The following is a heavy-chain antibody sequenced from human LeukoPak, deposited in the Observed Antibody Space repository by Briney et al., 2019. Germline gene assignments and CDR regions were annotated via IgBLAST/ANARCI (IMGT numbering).Heavy chain of an antibody. CDR2: IYYSGST. D-gene: IGHD6-13*01. CDR1: GGSISSYY. J-gene: IGHJ4*02. CDR3: AGGIAGDY. V-gene: IGHV4-59*01. Sequence: SETLSLTCTVSGGSISSYYWSWIRQPPGKGLEWIGYIYYSGSTNYNPSLKSRVTISVDTSKNQFSLKLSSVTAADTAVYYCAGGIAGDYWGQGTPVTVSS.